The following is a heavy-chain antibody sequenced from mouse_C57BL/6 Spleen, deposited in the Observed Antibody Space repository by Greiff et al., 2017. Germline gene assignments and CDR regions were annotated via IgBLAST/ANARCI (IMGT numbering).Heavy chain of an antibody. CDR3: ARPGGRGWYFDV. J-gene: IGHJ1*03. CDR1: GYTFTSYW. V-gene: IGHV1-64*01. CDR2: IHPNSGST. D-gene: IGHD3-3*01. Sequence: QVQLQQPGAELVKPGASVKLSCKASGYTFTSYWMHWVKPRPGQGLEWIGMIHPNSGSTNYNEKFKSKATLTVDKSSSTAYMQLSSLTSEDSAVYYCARPGGRGWYFDVWGTGTTVTVSS.